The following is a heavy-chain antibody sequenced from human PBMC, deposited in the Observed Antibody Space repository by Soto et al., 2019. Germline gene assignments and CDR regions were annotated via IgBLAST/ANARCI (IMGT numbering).Heavy chain of an antibody. J-gene: IGHJ6*03. CDR2: IRSKANSYAT. CDR1: GFTFSGSA. V-gene: IGHV3-73*01. CDR3: TRHYGYYDFWSGRQKNYYYYYMDV. D-gene: IGHD3-3*01. Sequence: GGSLRLSCAASGFTFSGSAMHWVHQASGKGLEWVGRIRSKANSYATAYAASVKGRFTISRDDSKNTAYLQMNSLKTEDTAVYYCTRHYGYYDFWSGRQKNYYYYYMDVWGKGTTVTVSS.